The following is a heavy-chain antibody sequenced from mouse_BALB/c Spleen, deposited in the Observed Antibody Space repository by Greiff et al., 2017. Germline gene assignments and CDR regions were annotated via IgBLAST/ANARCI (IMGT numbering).Heavy chain of an antibody. Sequence: EVQLVESGGGLVKPGGSLKLSCAASGFTFSDYYMYWVRQTPEKRLEWVATISDGGSYTYYPDSVKGRFTISRDNAKNNRYLQMSSLKSEDTAMYYCAREYIDYWGQGTTLTVSS. CDR2: ISDGGSYT. J-gene: IGHJ2*01. V-gene: IGHV5-4*02. CDR3: AREYIDY. CDR1: GFTFSDYY.